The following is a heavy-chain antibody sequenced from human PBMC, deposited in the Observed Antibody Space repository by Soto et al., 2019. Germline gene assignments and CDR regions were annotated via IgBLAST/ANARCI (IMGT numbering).Heavy chain of an antibody. CDR1: GGTFISYS. CDR3: SRVWSPYSYEARFDY. CDR2: LIPMLGKA. Sequence: QVQLVQSGAAVKKPGSSVKVSCQASGGTFISYSTSWVRQAPGPGLEWMGGLIPMLGKANYAQEYQGRVDITADEATSTVYMALRGLRSEDTDGYDFSRVWSPYSYEARFDYWGQGTQVTVSS. J-gene: IGHJ4*02. D-gene: IGHD5-18*01. V-gene: IGHV1-69*11.